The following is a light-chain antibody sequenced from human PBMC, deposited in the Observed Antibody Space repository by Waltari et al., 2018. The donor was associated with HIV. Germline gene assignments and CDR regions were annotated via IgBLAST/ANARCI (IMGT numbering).Light chain of an antibody. CDR3: QSYDNNNHWV. Sequence: FMLTQPHSVSESPGKTVTISCTRSRGSIDRNYVQWYQQRPGSAPSTVINEDKRRPSGVPDRFSGSIDSSSNSASLTISGLKTEDEADYFCQSYDNNNHWVFGGGTKLTVL. V-gene: IGLV6-57*03. J-gene: IGLJ3*02. CDR1: RGSIDRNY. CDR2: EDK.